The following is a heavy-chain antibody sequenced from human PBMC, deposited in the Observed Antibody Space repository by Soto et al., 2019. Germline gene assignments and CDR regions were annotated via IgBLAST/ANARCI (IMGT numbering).Heavy chain of an antibody. J-gene: IGHJ2*01. Sequence: QVQLVQSGAEVKKPGSSVKVSCKASGGTFSSYTISWVRQAPGQGLEWMGRIIPILGIANYAQKFQGRVTITADKSTSTAYMELSSLRSEDTAVYYCARGSGSYYGGRGGDNWYFDLWGRGTLVSVSS. CDR3: ARGSGSYYGGRGGDNWYFDL. CDR2: IIPILGIA. V-gene: IGHV1-69*02. D-gene: IGHD1-26*01. CDR1: GGTFSSYT.